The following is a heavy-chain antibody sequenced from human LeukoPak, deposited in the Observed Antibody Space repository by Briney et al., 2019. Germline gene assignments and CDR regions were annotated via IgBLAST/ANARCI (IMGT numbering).Heavy chain of an antibody. D-gene: IGHD2-15*01. V-gene: IGHV1-2*02. CDR1: GYTFTGYY. Sequence: ASVKVSCKASGYTFTGYYMHWVRQAPGQGLEWMGWINPNSGGTNYAQKFQGRVTMTRDTSISTAYMELSRLRSDDTAVYYCARLVAAADTYYFDYWGQGTLVTVSS. CDR2: INPNSGGT. J-gene: IGHJ4*02. CDR3: ARLVAAADTYYFDY.